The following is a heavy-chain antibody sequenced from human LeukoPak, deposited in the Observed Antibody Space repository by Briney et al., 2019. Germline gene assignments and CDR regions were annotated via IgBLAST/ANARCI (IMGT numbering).Heavy chain of an antibody. CDR2: ISYDGSNK. D-gene: IGHD6-19*01. Sequence: GGSLRLSCAASGFTFSSYAMHWVRQAPGKGLEWVAVISYDGSNKYYADSVKGRFTISRDNSKNTLYLQMNSLRAEDTAVYYCARGESNSGWLVVYWGQGTLVTVSS. CDR3: ARGESNSGWLVVY. J-gene: IGHJ4*02. CDR1: GFTFSSYA. V-gene: IGHV3-30*04.